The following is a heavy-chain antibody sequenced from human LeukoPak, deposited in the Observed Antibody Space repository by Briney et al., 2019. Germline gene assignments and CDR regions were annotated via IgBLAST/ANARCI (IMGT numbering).Heavy chain of an antibody. D-gene: IGHD5-18*01. V-gene: IGHV4-39*07. CDR1: GGSISSSSYY. J-gene: IGHJ4*02. CDR3: ARESTAMVTRY. Sequence: MSSETLSLTCTVSGGSISSSSYYWGWIRQPPGKGLEWIGSIYYSGSTYYNPSLKSRVTISVDTSKNQFSLKLSSVTAADTAVYYCARESTAMVTRYWGQGTLVTVSS. CDR2: IYYSGST.